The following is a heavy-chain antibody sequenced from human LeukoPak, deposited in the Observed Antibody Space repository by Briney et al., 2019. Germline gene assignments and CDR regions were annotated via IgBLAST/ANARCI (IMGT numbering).Heavy chain of an antibody. CDR1: GFTFSSYE. CDR3: TTLFGPFDC. D-gene: IGHD3-10*01. CDR2: IKSKTDGGTT. V-gene: IGHV3-15*01. J-gene: IGHJ4*02. Sequence: GGSLRLSCAASGFTFSSYEMNWVRQAPGKGLEWVGRIKSKTDGGTTDFAAPVKGRFTVSRDDSKNMLYLQMNTLKIEDTAVYYCTTLFGPFDCWGQGTLVTVSS.